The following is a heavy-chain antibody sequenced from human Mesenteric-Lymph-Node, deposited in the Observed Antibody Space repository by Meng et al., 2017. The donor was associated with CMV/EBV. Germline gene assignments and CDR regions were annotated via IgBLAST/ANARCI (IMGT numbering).Heavy chain of an antibody. D-gene: IGHD3-10*01. CDR1: GFTFSTYS. J-gene: IGHJ4*02. V-gene: IGHV3-21*01. CDR3: ARRRGSGSWDS. Sequence: GGSLRLSCAASGFTFSTYSMNWVRQAPGKGLEWVSSISSSGTYIYYADSVKGRFTISRDNAKNSLYLQMNSLTAEDTAVYYCARRRGSGSWDSWGQGTLVTVSS. CDR2: ISSSGTYI.